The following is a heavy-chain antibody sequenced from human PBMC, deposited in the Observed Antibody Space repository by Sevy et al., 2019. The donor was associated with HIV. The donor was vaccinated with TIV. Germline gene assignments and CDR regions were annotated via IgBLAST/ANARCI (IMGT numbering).Heavy chain of an antibody. V-gene: IGHV3-33*06. CDR2: IWYDGTNR. CDR3: AKALNPELESMIEVIFRTLKGFDV. CDR1: GFSISGYG. J-gene: IGHJ3*01. D-gene: IGHD3-22*01. Sequence: GGSLRLSCAASGFSISGYGMHWVRQAPGKGLEWVAVIWYDGTNREYADSVKGRFTISRDNSRNTLYLQMNSLRADDKAVYYCAKALNPELESMIEVIFRTLKGFDVWGQGTMVTVSS.